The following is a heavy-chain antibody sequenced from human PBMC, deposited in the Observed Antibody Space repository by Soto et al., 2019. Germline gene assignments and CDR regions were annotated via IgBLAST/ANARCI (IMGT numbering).Heavy chain of an antibody. CDR2: ISSTTNYI. CDR1: GCTFTRYS. Sequence: PVGSLRLSCGASGCTFTRYSMNWVRQAPGKGLEWVSSISSTTNYIYYGDSMKGRFTISRDNAKNSMYLEMNSLRAEDTAVYYWAREGEELTSNFDYWGKRTLVPVSS. CDR3: AREGEELTSNFDY. D-gene: IGHD1-7*01. J-gene: IGHJ4*02. V-gene: IGHV3-21*06.